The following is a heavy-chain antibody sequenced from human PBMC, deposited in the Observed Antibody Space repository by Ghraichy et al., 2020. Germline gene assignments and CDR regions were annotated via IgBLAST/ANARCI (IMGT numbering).Heavy chain of an antibody. J-gene: IGHJ4*02. CDR3: AKGRGIAVVPFDS. V-gene: IGHV3-23*01. Sequence: GGSLRLSCAASGFSFNTFAMSWVRQAPGKGLEWVSSISATGGGTYYAQSVKGRFTISRDNSKNTLYLQMHSLRAEDTAFYYCAKGRGIAVVPFDSWGQGTRVTVSS. CDR2: ISATGGGT. D-gene: IGHD6-19*01. CDR1: GFSFNTFA.